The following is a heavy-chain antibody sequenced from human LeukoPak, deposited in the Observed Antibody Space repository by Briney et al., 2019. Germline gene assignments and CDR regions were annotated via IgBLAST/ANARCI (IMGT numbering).Heavy chain of an antibody. D-gene: IGHD6-13*01. CDR3: ARRSKDSSSWYYY. CDR1: GFTVSSNY. Sequence: GSLRLSCAASGFTVSSNYMSWVRQAPGKGLEWVANIKQDGSEKYYVDSVKGRFTISRDNAKNSLYLQMNSLRAEDTAVYYCARRSKDSSSWYYYWGQGTLVTVSS. J-gene: IGHJ4*02. V-gene: IGHV3-7*01. CDR2: IKQDGSEK.